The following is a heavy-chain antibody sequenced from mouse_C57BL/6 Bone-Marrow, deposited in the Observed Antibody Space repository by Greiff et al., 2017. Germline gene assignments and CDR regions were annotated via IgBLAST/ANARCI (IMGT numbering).Heavy chain of an antibody. Sequence: QVQLKQPGAELVRPGSSVKLSCKASGYTFTSYWMDWVKQRPGQGLEWIGNIYPSDSETHYNQKFKDKATLTVDKSSSTAYMQLSSLTSEDSAVYYCARGYYYAPPYLNYYFDYWGQGTTLTVSS. CDR2: IYPSDSET. J-gene: IGHJ2*01. CDR1: GYTFTSYW. CDR3: ARGYYYAPPYLNYYFDY. V-gene: IGHV1-61*01. D-gene: IGHD1-1*01.